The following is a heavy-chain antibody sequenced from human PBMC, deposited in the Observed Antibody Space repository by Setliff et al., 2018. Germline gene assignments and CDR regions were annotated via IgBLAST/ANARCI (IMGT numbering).Heavy chain of an antibody. CDR3: ETGGGQYYDR. CDR1: GFTFVNYW. CDR2: VNSDGSST. J-gene: IGHJ3*01. Sequence: AGGSLRLSCAASGFTFVNYWMHWVRQAPGKGLVWVSRVNSDGSSTIYADSVKGRFTISRDNAENTLYLQMNSLRPDDTALYYCETGGGQYYDRWGRGTMVTVSS. D-gene: IGHD5-12*01. V-gene: IGHV3-74*01.